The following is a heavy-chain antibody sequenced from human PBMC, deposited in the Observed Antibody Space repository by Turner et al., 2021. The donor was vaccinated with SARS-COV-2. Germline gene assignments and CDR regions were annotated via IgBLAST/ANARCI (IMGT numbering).Heavy chain of an antibody. CDR2: IDYSGST. V-gene: IGHV4-39*01. J-gene: IGHJ6*02. CDR1: GCSIRSSSYY. D-gene: IGHD3-22*01. CDR3: AGEEVVFRASHTLYYYGMDV. Sequence: QLQLQESGPGLVKPSETLSRTCTVSGCSIRSSSYYWGWIRQPPGKGLEWIGSIDYSGSTYYNPSLKSRVTISVDTSKNQFSLKLSSVTAADTAVYYCAGEEVVFRASHTLYYYGMDVWGQGTTVTVSS.